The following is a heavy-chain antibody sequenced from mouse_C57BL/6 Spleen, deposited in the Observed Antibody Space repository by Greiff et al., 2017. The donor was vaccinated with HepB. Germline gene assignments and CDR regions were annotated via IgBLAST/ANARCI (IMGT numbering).Heavy chain of an antibody. CDR3: ARGGYLYYYAMDY. CDR1: GYTFTSYW. J-gene: IGHJ4*01. V-gene: IGHV1-53*01. CDR2: INPSNGGT. D-gene: IGHD2-2*01. Sequence: VQLQQPGTELVKPGASVKLSCKASGYTFTSYWMHWVKQRPGQGLEWIGNINPSNGGTNYNEKFKSKATLTVDKSSSTAYMQLSSLTSEDSAVYYCARGGYLYYYAMDYWGQGTSVTVSS.